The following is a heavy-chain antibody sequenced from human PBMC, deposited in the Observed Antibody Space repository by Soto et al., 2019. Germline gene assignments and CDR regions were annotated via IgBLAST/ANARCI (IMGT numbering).Heavy chain of an antibody. CDR3: ASPRLYSPSYYGMDV. CDR1: GDSCTSYW. CDR2: IDPSDSYT. J-gene: IGHJ6*02. V-gene: IGHV5-10-1*01. D-gene: IGHD5-18*01. Sequence: VEPLKISCKGAGDSCTSYWISWVRQMPGKGLEWMGRIDPSDSYTNYSPSFQGHVTISADKSISTAYLQWSSLKASDTAMYYCASPRLYSPSYYGMDVWGQGTTVTV.